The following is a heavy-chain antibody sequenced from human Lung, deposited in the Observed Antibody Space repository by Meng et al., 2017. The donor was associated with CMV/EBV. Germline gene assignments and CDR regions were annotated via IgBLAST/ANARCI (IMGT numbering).Heavy chain of an antibody. Sequence: VSGGSIRSRNWWSWVRQTPGKGLEWIGEIYHSGITNYSPSLKSRVTISIDKSKNQFSLKLTSVTAADTAVYYCARGLYYGSGSYYSYWGQGTLVTVSS. CDR1: GGSIRSRNW. D-gene: IGHD3-10*01. V-gene: IGHV4-4*02. J-gene: IGHJ4*02. CDR3: ARGLYYGSGSYYSY. CDR2: IYHSGIT.